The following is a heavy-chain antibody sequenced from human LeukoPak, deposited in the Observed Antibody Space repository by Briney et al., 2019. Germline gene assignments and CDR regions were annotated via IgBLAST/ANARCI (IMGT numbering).Heavy chain of an antibody. D-gene: IGHD4-17*01. J-gene: IGHJ4*02. V-gene: IGHV1-69*05. CDR1: GGTFSSYA. CDR3: GAVGYDDYGDYVSY. Sequence: SVKVSCEASGGTFSSYAISWVRQAPGQGLEWMGGIIPIFGTANYAQKFQGRVTITTDESTSTAYMELSSLRSEDTAVYYCGAVGYDDYGDYVSYWGQGTLVTVSS. CDR2: IIPIFGTA.